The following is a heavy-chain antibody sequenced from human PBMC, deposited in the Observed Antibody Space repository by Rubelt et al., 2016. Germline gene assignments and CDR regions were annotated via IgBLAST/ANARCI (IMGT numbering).Heavy chain of an antibody. CDR3: ARERARGGGAVDI. D-gene: IGHD3-10*01. J-gene: IGHJ3*02. CDR2: ISAYNGNT. CDR1: GYTFTSYG. V-gene: IGHV1-18*01. Sequence: QVQLVQSGAEVKKPGASVKVSCKASGYTFTSYGISWVRQAPGQGLEWMGWISAYNGNTNYAQKLQGRVTMTPDASTGTAYMGLRSRRSDDTAVYYCARERARGGGAVDIWGQGTMVTVSS.